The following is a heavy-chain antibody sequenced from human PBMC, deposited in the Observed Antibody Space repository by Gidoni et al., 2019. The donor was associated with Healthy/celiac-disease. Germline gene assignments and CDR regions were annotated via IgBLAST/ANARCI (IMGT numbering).Heavy chain of an antibody. Sequence: QVQLVQSGAEVKKPGASVKVSCKVSGYTLTELSMHWVRQAPGKGLEWMGGFDPEDGETIYAQKFQGRVTMTEDTSTDTAYMELSSLRSEDTAVYYCATARHSGYQNYYYYYGMDVWGQGTTVTVSS. CDR3: ATARHSGYQNYYYYYGMDV. CDR2: FDPEDGET. J-gene: IGHJ6*02. CDR1: GYTLTELS. D-gene: IGHD3-22*01. V-gene: IGHV1-24*01.